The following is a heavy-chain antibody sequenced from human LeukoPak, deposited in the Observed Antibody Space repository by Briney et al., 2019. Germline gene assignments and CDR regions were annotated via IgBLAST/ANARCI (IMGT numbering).Heavy chain of an antibody. D-gene: IGHD6-19*01. V-gene: IGHV1-24*01. CDR2: FDPEDGET. Sequence: ASVKVSCKVSGYTLTELSMHWVRQAPGKGLEWMGGFDPEDGETIYAQKFQGRVTMTTDTSTSTAYMELRSLRSDDTAVYYCARGVGGWYGDYWGQGTLVTVSS. CDR1: GYTLTELS. J-gene: IGHJ4*02. CDR3: ARGVGGWYGDY.